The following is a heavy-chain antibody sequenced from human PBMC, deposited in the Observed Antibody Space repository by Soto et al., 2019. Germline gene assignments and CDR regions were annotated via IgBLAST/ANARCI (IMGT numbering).Heavy chain of an antibody. Sequence: PGGSLRLSCGASGFIFSNFAIYWVRRAPGKGLEWVSSIRQSGDRSSYADSAKGRFTISRDNSKNTLYLQMNGLRLDDTAVYYCVTAVRTRLDNWGPGTLVTVSS. CDR3: VTAVRTRLDN. D-gene: IGHD3-10*01. CDR2: IRQSGDRS. V-gene: IGHV3-23*01. CDR1: GFIFSNFA. J-gene: IGHJ4*02.